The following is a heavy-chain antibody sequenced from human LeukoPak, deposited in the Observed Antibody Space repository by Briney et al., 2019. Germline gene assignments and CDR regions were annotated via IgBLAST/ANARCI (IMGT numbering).Heavy chain of an antibody. CDR1: GYTFTSYD. Sequence: ASVKVSCKASGYTFTSYDINWVRQATGQGLEWMGWMNPNSGNTGYAQKFQGRATMTRNTSISTAYMELSSLRSEDTAVYYCARGRGKMATIRRFDYWGQGTLVTVSS. J-gene: IGHJ4*02. CDR3: ARGRGKMATIRRFDY. D-gene: IGHD5-12*01. CDR2: MNPNSGNT. V-gene: IGHV1-8*01.